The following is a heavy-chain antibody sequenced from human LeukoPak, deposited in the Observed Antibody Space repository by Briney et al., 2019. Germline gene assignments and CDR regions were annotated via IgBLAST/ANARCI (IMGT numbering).Heavy chain of an antibody. CDR2: ISGSSGST. CDR3: ARDTRGDSGRYYMDV. V-gene: IGHV3-23*01. D-gene: IGHD3-10*01. CDR1: GFSFSSDA. Sequence: PGGSLRVSCAVSGFSFSSDAMSWVRQAPGKGLEWVSGISGSSGSTHYADSVKGRFTISRDKSRNTLYLQMNSLRAEDTAVYYCARDTRGDSGRYYMDVWGKGTTVTVSS. J-gene: IGHJ6*03.